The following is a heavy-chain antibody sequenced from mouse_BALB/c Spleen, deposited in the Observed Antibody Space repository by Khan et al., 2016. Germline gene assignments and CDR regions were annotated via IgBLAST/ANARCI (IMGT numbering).Heavy chain of an antibody. CDR3: ARIKKIVATYFDY. J-gene: IGHJ2*01. V-gene: IGHV1S81*02. CDR2: TTPTNGRT. Sequence: QVQLQQSGAELVKAGASVKMSCKASGYTFTSYWMHWVKQRLGQGLEWFAETTPTNGRTYYNEKFKSKATLTVDKSSSTTYMLLSGPTFEDSAVYYCARIKKIVATYFDYRGQGTTLTVSS. D-gene: IGHD1-1*01. CDR1: GYTFTSYW.